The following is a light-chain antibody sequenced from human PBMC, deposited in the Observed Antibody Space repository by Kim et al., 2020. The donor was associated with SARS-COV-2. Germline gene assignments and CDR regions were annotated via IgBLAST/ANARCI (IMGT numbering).Light chain of an antibody. CDR1: SSNIGNNY. CDR3: GTWDSSLSDWV. J-gene: IGLJ3*02. Sequence: GQKVTISCSGSSSNIGNNYVPWYQELPGTAPKLLIYDNKKRPSGIPDRFSGSKSGTSATLGITGLQTGDEADYYCGTWDSSLSDWVFGGGTQLTVL. V-gene: IGLV1-51*01. CDR2: DNK.